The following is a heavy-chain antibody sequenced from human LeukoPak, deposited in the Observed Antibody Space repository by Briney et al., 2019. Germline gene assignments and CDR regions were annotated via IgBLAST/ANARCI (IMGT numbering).Heavy chain of an antibody. V-gene: IGHV4-59*01. D-gene: IGHD4-23*01. CDR3: ARADYGVTSGFWGLFDY. J-gene: IGHJ4*02. Sequence: PSETLSLTCAVSGGSISSYYWSWIRQPPGKGLEWIGYIYSSGSTNYNPSLKSRVTISVDTSKNQFSLKLSFVTAADTAVYYCARADYGVTSGFWGLFDYWGQGTLVTVSS. CDR2: IYSSGST. CDR1: GGSISSYY.